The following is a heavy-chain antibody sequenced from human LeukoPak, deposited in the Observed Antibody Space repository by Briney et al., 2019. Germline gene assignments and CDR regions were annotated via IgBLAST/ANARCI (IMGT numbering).Heavy chain of an antibody. CDR1: GYSFTTYW. D-gene: IGHD2-15*01. CDR2: IDPSDSYT. Sequence: GESLKISCKGSGYSFTTYWIAWVRQMPEKGLEWMGRIDPSDSYTSYNPSFQGHVTISIDKPTNTAYLQWSSLKASDTAIYYCARAYDLGYSIDYWGQGTRVTVSS. CDR3: ARAYDLGYSIDY. V-gene: IGHV5-10-1*01. J-gene: IGHJ4*02.